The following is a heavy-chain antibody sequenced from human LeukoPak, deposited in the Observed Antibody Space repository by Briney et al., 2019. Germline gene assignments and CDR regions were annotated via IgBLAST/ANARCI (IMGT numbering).Heavy chain of an antibody. D-gene: IGHD2-8*01. J-gene: IGHJ4*02. CDR1: VFIFSSYA. Sequence: PGGSLRLSCAASVFIFSSYAMRWVRQAPGKGLEWVSTISGSGGSTYYADSVKGRFTISRDNSKNTVYLQMNSLRAEDTAVYYCAKDGSYINDVCHGDFDYWGQGTLVTVSS. CDR2: ISGSGGST. CDR3: AKDGSYINDVCHGDFDY. V-gene: IGHV3-23*01.